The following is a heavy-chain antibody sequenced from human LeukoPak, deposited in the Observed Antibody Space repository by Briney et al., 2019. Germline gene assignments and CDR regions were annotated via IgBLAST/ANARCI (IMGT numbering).Heavy chain of an antibody. CDR1: GYTFTGYY. CDR3: ARDSIAARLVGYMDV. CDR2: INPNSGGT. Sequence: ASVKVSCKASGYTFTGYYMHWVRQAPGQGLEWMGWINPNSGGTNYAQKFQGRVTMTRDTSISTAYMELSRLRSDDTAVYYCARDSIAARLVGYMDVWGKGTTVTVSS. J-gene: IGHJ6*03. D-gene: IGHD6-6*01. V-gene: IGHV1-2*02.